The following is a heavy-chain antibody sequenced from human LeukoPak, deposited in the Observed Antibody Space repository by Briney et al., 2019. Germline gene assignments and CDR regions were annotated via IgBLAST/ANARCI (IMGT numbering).Heavy chain of an antibody. D-gene: IGHD4-17*01. V-gene: IGHV3-11*04. CDR1: GFTFSDYY. Sequence: PGGSLGLSCIVSGFTFSDYYMGWFRQAPGKGLEWVSYISRSGSPIFYADSVKGRITISRDNAKNSLYLQMNSLRAEDTAVYYRARGPYGDYVDALDYWGQGTLVTVSS. CDR2: ISRSGSPI. J-gene: IGHJ4*02. CDR3: ARGPYGDYVDALDY.